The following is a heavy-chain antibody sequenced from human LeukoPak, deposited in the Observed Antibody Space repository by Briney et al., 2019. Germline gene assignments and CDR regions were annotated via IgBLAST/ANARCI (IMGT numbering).Heavy chain of an antibody. V-gene: IGHV4-30-4*01. CDR3: ARDSGYYGSGNDY. D-gene: IGHD3-10*01. CDR1: GGSISSGDYY. Sequence: PSETLSLTCTVSGGSISSGDYYWSWIRQPPGKGLEWIGYIYYSGSTYYNPSLKSRVTISVDTSKNQFSLTLSSMTAADTSVYYCARDSGYYGSGNDYWGQGTLVTVSS. CDR2: IYYSGST. J-gene: IGHJ4*02.